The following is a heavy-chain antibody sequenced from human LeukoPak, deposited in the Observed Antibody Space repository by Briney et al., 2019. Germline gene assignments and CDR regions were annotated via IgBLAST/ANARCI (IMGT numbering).Heavy chain of an antibody. CDR3: AKAHYRYSSSNTWFDP. Sequence: GGSLRLSCAASGFTFSSYAMHWVRQAPGKGLEWVAVISYDGSNKYYADSVKGRFTISRDNSKNTLYLQMNSLRAEDTAVYYCAKAHYRYSSSNTWFDPWGQGTLVTVSS. V-gene: IGHV3-30-3*01. CDR1: GFTFSSYA. J-gene: IGHJ5*02. D-gene: IGHD6-6*01. CDR2: ISYDGSNK.